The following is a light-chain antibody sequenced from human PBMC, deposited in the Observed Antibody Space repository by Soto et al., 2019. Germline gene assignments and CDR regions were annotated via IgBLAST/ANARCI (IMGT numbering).Light chain of an antibody. J-gene: IGKJ1*01. CDR1: QSVNSNF. Sequence: EIVLTQSPGTLSLSPLEIVTLSFMASQSVNSNFLAWYQQKPGQAPRLLIYGASSRATGIPDRFSGSGSGTDFTLTISRLEPEDFAVYYCQQYASSPPTFGQGTKVDIK. CDR2: GAS. CDR3: QQYASSPPT. V-gene: IGKV3-20*01.